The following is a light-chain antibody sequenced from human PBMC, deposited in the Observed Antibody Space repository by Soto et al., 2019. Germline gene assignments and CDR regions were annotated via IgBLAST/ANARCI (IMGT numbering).Light chain of an antibody. J-gene: IGKJ1*01. CDR2: GAS. Sequence: EIVLTQSPGTLSLSPGERATLSCRASQSVSSSYLAWYQQKPGQAPRLLIYGASSRATGIPDRFSGSGSGTDFTLTICRLDPEDFAVYYCQQYGSSPLWTFGQGTKVDIK. CDR1: QSVSSSY. CDR3: QQYGSSPLWT. V-gene: IGKV3-20*01.